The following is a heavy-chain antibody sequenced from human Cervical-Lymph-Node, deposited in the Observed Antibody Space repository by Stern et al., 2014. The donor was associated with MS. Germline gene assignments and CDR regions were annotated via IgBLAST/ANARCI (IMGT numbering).Heavy chain of an antibody. CDR2: IYLGDSET. J-gene: IGHJ2*01. Sequence: VQLVQSGAEVKKPGESLKISCKGSGYSLTRDWIGWVRQTPGKGLEWMGIIYLGDSETRYSPSFQGQVPISADKSISTAYLQWSSLKASDTAMYYCARLPDSGGWYGIWYFDLWGRGTLVTVSS. V-gene: IGHV5-51*03. D-gene: IGHD6-19*01. CDR3: ARLPDSGGWYGIWYFDL. CDR1: GYSLTRDW.